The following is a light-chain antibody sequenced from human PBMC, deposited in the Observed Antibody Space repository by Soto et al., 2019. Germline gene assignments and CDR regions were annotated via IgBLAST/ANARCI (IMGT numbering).Light chain of an antibody. Sequence: DIQVTQSPSTLSASVGDRVTVTCRASQSINIWLAWYQQKPGKAPKLLIYDASSLQSGVPSRFTGRGYGTEFTLTISSLQPDDFATYYCQQYNSYSRTFGQGTKVDIK. J-gene: IGKJ1*01. V-gene: IGKV1-5*01. CDR3: QQYNSYSRT. CDR2: DAS. CDR1: QSINIW.